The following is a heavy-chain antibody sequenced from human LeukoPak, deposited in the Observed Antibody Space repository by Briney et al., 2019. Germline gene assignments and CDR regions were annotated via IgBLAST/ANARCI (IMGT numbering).Heavy chain of an antibody. CDR1: GFTFDDYA. V-gene: IGHV3-43D*03. Sequence: GGSLRLSCAASGFTFDDYAMHWVRQAPGKGLEWVSLISWDGGSTYYADSVKGRFTISRDNSKNSLYLQMNSLRAEDTALYYCARTGIAVAGKGDYFDYWGQGTLVTVPS. D-gene: IGHD6-19*01. J-gene: IGHJ4*02. CDR3: ARTGIAVAGKGDYFDY. CDR2: ISWDGGST.